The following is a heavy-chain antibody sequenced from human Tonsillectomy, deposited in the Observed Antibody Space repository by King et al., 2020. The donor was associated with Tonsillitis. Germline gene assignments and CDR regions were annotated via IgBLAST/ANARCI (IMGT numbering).Heavy chain of an antibody. CDR3: ARMIPLAGTRWDYFDY. D-gene: IGHD6-19*01. J-gene: IGHJ4*02. CDR2: INLSSGGR. Sequence: QLVQSGAEVKKPGASVKVSCKSSGDTFTGYYMHWVRQAPGQGLEWMGWINLSSGGRNYAQKFQGRVTMTRHTSITTAYMDLSSLTSDDTAVYYCARMIPLAGTRWDYFDYWGRGALVTVSS. CDR1: GDTFTGYY. V-gene: IGHV1-2*02.